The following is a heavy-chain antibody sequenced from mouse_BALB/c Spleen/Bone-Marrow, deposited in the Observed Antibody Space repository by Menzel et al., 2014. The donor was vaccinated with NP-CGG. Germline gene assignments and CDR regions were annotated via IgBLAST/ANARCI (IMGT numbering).Heavy chain of an antibody. CDR1: GYAFSSYW. J-gene: IGHJ4*01. CDR2: IYPGDGDT. CDR3: ARWITTVVAPYVMDY. V-gene: IGHV1-80*01. Sequence: AQLQESGAELVRPGSSVKISSKASGYAFSSYWMNWVKQRPGQGLEWIGQIYPGDGDTNYNGKFKGKATLTADKSSSPAFIQVHSLTSEDSAVYFCARWITTVVAPYVMDYWGQGTSVTVSS. D-gene: IGHD1-1*01.